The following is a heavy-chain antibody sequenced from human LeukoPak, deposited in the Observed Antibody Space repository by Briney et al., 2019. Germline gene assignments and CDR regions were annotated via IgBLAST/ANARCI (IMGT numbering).Heavy chain of an antibody. CDR2: IFYDGTIK. V-gene: IGHV3-30*04. CDR3: AREDPITMIVVTNDY. CDR1: GFTFSNYA. Sequence: SGGSLRLSCAASGFTFSNYAMHWVRQAPGKGLEWVAVIFYDGTIKYYADSVKGRFTISRDNSKNTLFLQMNSLRAEDTAVYYCAREDPITMIVVTNDYWGQGTLVTVSS. J-gene: IGHJ4*02. D-gene: IGHD3-22*01.